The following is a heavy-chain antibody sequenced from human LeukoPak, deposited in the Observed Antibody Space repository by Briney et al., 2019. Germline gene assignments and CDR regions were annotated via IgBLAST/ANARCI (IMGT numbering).Heavy chain of an antibody. CDR1: GGSISSYY. V-gene: IGHV4-59*01. CDR2: IYYSGST. D-gene: IGHD3-16*01. J-gene: IGHJ4*02. CDR3: ARGGRGTVDY. Sequence: SETLSLTCTVSGGSISSYYWSWIRQPPGKGLVWIGYIYYSGSTNYNPTLKSRVTISIDTYKNQFSLKLSSVTAADTAVYYCARGGRGTVDYWGQGTLVTVSS.